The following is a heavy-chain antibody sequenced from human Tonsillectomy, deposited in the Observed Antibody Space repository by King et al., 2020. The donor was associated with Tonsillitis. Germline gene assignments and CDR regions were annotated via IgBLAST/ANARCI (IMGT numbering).Heavy chain of an antibody. CDR2: ISSSSSTYT. V-gene: IGHV3-11*05. CDR1: GFTFSDYY. J-gene: IGHJ6*03. CDR3: ARRGDYMDV. Sequence: QLVQSGGDLVKPGGSLRLSCAASGFTFSDYYMTWIRQAPGKGLEWVSSISSSSSTYTNYADSVKGRFTISRDNAKNSLYLQMNSLRAEDTAVYYCARRGDYMDVWGKGTTVTVSS. D-gene: IGHD1-26*01.